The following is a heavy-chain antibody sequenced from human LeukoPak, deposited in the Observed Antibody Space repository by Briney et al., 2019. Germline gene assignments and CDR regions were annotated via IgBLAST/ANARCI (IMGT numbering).Heavy chain of an antibody. V-gene: IGHV4-39*01. CDR2: IYYSGST. CDR1: GGSISSSSYY. D-gene: IGHD5-18*01. Sequence: SETVSLTCTVSGGSISSSSYYWGWIRQPPGKGLEWIGRIYYSGSTYYNPSLKSRVTISVDTSKNQFSLRLSSVTAADTAVYYCSRHRLNTAMINWFDPWGQGTLVTVSS. J-gene: IGHJ5*02. CDR3: SRHRLNTAMINWFDP.